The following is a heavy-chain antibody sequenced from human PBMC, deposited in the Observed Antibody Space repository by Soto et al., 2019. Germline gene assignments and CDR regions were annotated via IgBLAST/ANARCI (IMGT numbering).Heavy chain of an antibody. D-gene: IGHD1-1*01. CDR2: SNTGNSNT. Sequence: GASVKVSCKASGYTFTSYAMHWVRQAPGQRLEWMGWSNTGNSNTKYSQKYQGRVTITRDTSASTAYMELSSLRSEDTAVYYCARAREPTRSSRQNYYYYMDVWGKGTTVTVSS. CDR3: ARAREPTRSSRQNYYYYMDV. V-gene: IGHV1-3*04. J-gene: IGHJ6*03. CDR1: GYTFTSYA.